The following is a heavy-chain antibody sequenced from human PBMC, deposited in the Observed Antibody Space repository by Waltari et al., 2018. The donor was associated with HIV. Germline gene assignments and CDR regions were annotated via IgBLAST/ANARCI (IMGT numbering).Heavy chain of an antibody. D-gene: IGHD3-3*01. V-gene: IGHV4-38-2*02. J-gene: IGHJ6*02. CDR1: GYSISSGYY. CDR3: ARASFTIV. Sequence: QVQLQESGPGLVKPSETLSLTCTVSGYSISSGYYWGWIRQPPGKGLEWIGSIYHSGSTYYNPSLKSRVTISVDTSKNQFSLKLSSVTAADTAVYYCARASFTIVWGQGTTVTVS. CDR2: IYHSGST.